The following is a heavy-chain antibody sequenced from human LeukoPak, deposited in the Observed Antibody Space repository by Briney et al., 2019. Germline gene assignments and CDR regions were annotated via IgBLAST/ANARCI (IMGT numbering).Heavy chain of an antibody. V-gene: IGHV3-21*01. CDR3: ARFPPREPSSDY. CDR2: ISSSSSYI. J-gene: IGHJ4*02. Sequence: GGSLRLSCAASGFTFSSYSMNWVRQAPGKGLEWVSSISSSSSYIYYADSVKGRFTISRDNAKNSLYLQMNSLRAEDTAVYYCARFPPREPSSDYWGQGTLVTVSS. D-gene: IGHD3-16*02. CDR1: GFTFSSYS.